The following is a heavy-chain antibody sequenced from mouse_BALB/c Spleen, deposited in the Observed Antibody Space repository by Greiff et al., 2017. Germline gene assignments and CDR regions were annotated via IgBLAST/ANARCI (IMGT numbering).Heavy chain of an antibody. CDR3: ARGTTVVATDYFDY. J-gene: IGHJ2*01. CDR2: INPGSGGT. Sequence: VQLQQSGAELVRPGTSVKVSCKASGYAFTNYLIEWVKQRPGQGLEWIGVINPGSGGTNYNEKFKGKATLTADKSSSTAYMQLSSLTSDDSAVYFCARGTTVVATDYFDYWGQGTTLTVSS. CDR1: GYAFTNYL. V-gene: IGHV1-54*01. D-gene: IGHD1-1*01.